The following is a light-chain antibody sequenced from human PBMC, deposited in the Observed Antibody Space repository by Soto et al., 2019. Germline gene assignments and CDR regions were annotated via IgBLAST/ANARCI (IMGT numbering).Light chain of an antibody. CDR1: QRVSTF. V-gene: IGKV3-11*01. CDR3: QQYNFYYT. Sequence: EIVFTQSPGTPSLSPGDRATLSCRASQRVSTFLAWYQQRPGQAPRLLISEASNRATGIPARFSGSGSGTEFTLTISSLQPDDFATYYCQQYNFYYTFGQGTKVDIK. CDR2: EAS. J-gene: IGKJ2*01.